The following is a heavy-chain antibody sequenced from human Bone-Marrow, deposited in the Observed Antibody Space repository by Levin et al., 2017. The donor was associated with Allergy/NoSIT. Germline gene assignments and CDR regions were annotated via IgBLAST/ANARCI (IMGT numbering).Heavy chain of an antibody. J-gene: IGHJ3*02. D-gene: IGHD1-1*01. CDR3: ARDWKGGFRGLPALHACDI. Sequence: KTSETLSLTCDVSGGSVSGYYWSWVRQPPGKGLEWIGYIYYRGNTDYSPSLRSRVTMSLDTSRNQFSLQLVSVTAADTAVYYCARDWKGGFRGLPALHACDIWGQGRLVTVSS. CDR2: IYYRGNT. V-gene: IGHV4-59*02. CDR1: GGSVSGYY.